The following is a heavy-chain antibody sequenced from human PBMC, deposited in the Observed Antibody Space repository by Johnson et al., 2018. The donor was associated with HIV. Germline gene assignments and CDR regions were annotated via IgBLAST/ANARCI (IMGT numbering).Heavy chain of an antibody. J-gene: IGHJ3*02. D-gene: IGHD1-1*01. CDR3: AMGTGTDDAFDI. Sequence: HVQLVESGGGVVQPGGSLRLSCAASGFTFSSYGMHWVRQAPGKGLEWVAFISYDGSNKYYADSVKGRFTISRDNSKNTLSLQMNSPRCDDTAVYYCAMGTGTDDAFDIWGQGTMVTVSS. V-gene: IGHV3-30*19. CDR1: GFTFSSYG. CDR2: ISYDGSNK.